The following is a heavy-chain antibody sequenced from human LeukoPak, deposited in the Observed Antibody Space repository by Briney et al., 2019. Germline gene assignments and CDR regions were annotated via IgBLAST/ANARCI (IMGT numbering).Heavy chain of an antibody. J-gene: IGHJ4*02. V-gene: IGHV3-23*01. Sequence: GGALRLSCVASGLSFSNSAITWVRQAPGKGLEWVSLLTGDGTGTFYADSVKGRFSIFRDIFTNTLYLQKTSLGVDDKALYYCATVGGFCPSSNCYAYFDYWGQGSPVTVSS. CDR3: ATVGGFCPSSNCYAYFDY. CDR2: LTGDGTGT. CDR1: GLSFSNSA. D-gene: IGHD2-2*01.